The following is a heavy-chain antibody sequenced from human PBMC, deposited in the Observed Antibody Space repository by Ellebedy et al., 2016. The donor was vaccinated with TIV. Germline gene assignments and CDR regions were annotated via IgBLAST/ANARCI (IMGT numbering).Heavy chain of an antibody. Sequence: GGSLRLXXAASGFTFSSYAMSWVRQAPDKGLDWVSAISGSGGSTYYADSVKGRFTTSRDNSKNTLYLQMNSLRAEDTAVYYCAKDTNGANSPVDYWGQGTLVTVSS. J-gene: IGHJ4*02. CDR3: AKDTNGANSPVDY. CDR2: ISGSGGST. V-gene: IGHV3-23*01. D-gene: IGHD1-1*01. CDR1: GFTFSSYA.